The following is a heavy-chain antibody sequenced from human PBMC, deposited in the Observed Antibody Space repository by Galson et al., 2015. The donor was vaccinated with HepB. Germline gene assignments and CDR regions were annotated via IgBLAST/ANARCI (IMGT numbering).Heavy chain of an antibody. V-gene: IGHV3-33*01. D-gene: IGHD1-26*01. J-gene: IGHJ4*02. Sequence: LRLGGAAAGRTFGSYRMDGGGQAPGKGLEWVGVMWCGGSNVCYAVSVKVRVSMSGDNSKNTLYRQMNSLRAEDTAVYYCARDRSLGAIAGLDYWGQRTLVTVSS. CDR1: GRTFGSYR. CDR3: ARDRSLGAIAGLDY. CDR2: MWCGGSNV.